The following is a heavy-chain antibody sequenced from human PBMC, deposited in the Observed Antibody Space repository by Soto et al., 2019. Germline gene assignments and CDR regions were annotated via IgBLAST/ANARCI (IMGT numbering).Heavy chain of an antibody. Sequence: PSETLSLTCTVSGGSISSYYWSWIRQPPGKGLEWIGYIYYSGSTNYNPSLKSRVTISVDTSKNQFSLKLSSVTAVDTAVYYCARVLPAFYYSGGSCYSFLDWFDPWGQGTLVTVSS. V-gene: IGHV4-59*01. CDR1: GGSISSYY. D-gene: IGHD2-15*01. CDR3: ARVLPAFYYSGGSCYSFLDWFDP. CDR2: IYYSGST. J-gene: IGHJ5*02.